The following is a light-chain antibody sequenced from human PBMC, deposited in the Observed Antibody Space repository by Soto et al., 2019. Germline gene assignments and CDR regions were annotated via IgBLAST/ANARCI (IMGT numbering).Light chain of an antibody. CDR3: QQYNYRPRT. Sequence: MMMPHSPATLSLPLEDSATLSCRAGQSVSLSLAWYQQKPGQAPRLLIYGASTRATGIPARFSGSGSGTEFTLTISSLQSEDVVVYCCQQYNYRPRTFGQGTKVDIK. V-gene: IGKV3-15*01. CDR1: QSVSLS. J-gene: IGKJ1*01. CDR2: GAS.